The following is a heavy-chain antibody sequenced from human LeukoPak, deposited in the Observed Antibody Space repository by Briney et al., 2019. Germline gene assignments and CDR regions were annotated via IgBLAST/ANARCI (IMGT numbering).Heavy chain of an antibody. Sequence: SETLSLTCTVSGVSFISYYWSWIRQPPGKGLEWIGYIYTSGNTNYNPSLKSRVTISVDTSKNQFSLKLSSVTAADTAVYYCARLRGAPLYYGSSGYPNYYYYYMDVWGKGTTVTVSS. J-gene: IGHJ6*03. D-gene: IGHD3-22*01. CDR2: IYTSGNT. CDR3: ARLRGAPLYYGSSGYPNYYYYYMDV. CDR1: GVSFISYY. V-gene: IGHV4-4*09.